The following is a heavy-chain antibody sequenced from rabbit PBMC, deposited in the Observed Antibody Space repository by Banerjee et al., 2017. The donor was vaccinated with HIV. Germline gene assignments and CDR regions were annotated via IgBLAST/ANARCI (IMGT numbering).Heavy chain of an antibody. D-gene: IGHD1-1*01. CDR3: ARDLVGVIGWNFNL. J-gene: IGHJ4*01. V-gene: IGHV1S45*01. CDR2: INASTGKP. CDR1: GVSFSDKDV. Sequence: EQLEESGGGLVKPEGSLTLTCKASGVSFSDKDVMCWVRQAPGKGLEWIACINASTGKPVYATWAKGRFTISRTSSTTVTLQMTSLTAADTATYLCARDLVGVIGWNFNLWGPGTLVTVS.